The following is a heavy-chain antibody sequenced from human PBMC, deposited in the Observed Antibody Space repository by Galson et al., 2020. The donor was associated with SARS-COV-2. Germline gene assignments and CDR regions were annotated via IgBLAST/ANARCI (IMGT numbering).Heavy chain of an antibody. J-gene: IGHJ4*02. CDR2: ISGSGGST. V-gene: IGHV3-23*01. Sequence: GGSLRLSCAASGFTFSSYAMSWVRQAPGKGLEWVSAISGSGGSTYYADSVKGRFTISRDNSKNTLYLQMNSLRAEDTAVYYCAKWLAGWSGYYTGYFDYWGQGTLVTVSS. CDR1: GFTFSSYA. CDR3: AKWLAGWSGYYTGYFDY. D-gene: IGHD3-3*01.